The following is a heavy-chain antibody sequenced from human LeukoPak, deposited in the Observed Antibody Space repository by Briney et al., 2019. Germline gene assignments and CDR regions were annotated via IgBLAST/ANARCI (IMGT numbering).Heavy chain of an antibody. CDR3: AKWMSRVQAFDI. J-gene: IGHJ3*02. CDR1: GFTFSTYD. D-gene: IGHD2-2*03. V-gene: IGHV3-23*01. CDR2: IGGSGGAI. Sequence: GGSLRLPCAASGFTFSTYDMSWVRQAPGKGLQWVACIGGSGGAIYYADSVKGRFTISRDNSKSTLYLQMNSLRADDTAIYYCAKWMSRVQAFDIWGQGTMVTVSS.